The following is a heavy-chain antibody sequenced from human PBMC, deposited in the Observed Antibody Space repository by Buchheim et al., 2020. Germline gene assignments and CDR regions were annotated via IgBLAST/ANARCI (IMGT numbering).Heavy chain of an antibody. CDR1: GGSISSGDYY. V-gene: IGHV4-30-4*01. D-gene: IGHD4-17*01. CDR2: IYYSGST. Sequence: QVQLQESGPGLVKPSQTLSLTCTVSGGSISSGDYYWSWIRQPPGKGLEWIGYIYYSGSTYYNPSLNSRVTIPVDTSKSQFSVKLSSVTAADTAVYYCARGRNDYGDCGVGYYFDYWGQGTL. CDR3: ARGRNDYGDCGVGYYFDY. J-gene: IGHJ4*02.